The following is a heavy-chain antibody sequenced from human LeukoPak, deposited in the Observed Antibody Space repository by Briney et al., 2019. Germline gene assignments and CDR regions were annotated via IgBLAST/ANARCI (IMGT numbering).Heavy chain of an antibody. CDR2: ISAYNGDI. CDR1: GGTFSTYG. D-gene: IGHD3-10*01. V-gene: IGHV1-18*01. CDR3: TRDLGTYKSYGSIFFDY. J-gene: IGHJ4*02. Sequence: ASVKVSCKTSGGTFSTYGISWVRQAPGQGPEWMGWISAYNGDIIYGQKFQGRVTMTTDTSTSTAYMELRSLRSDDTAVYYCTRDLGTYKSYGSIFFDYWGQGALVTVSS.